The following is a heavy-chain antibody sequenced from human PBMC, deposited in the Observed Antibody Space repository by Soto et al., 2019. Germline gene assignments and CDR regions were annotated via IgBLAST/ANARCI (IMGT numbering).Heavy chain of an antibody. V-gene: IGHV1-2*02. D-gene: IGHD3-3*01. CDR2: INPNSGGT. CDR1: GYTFTGYY. CDR3: ARVERFLEWLLFGY. Sequence: ASVKVSCKASGYTFTGYYMHWARQAPGQGLEWMGWINPNSGGTNYAQKFQGRVTMTRDTSISTAYMELSRLRSDDTAVYYCARVERFLEWLLFGYWGQGTLVTVSS. J-gene: IGHJ4*02.